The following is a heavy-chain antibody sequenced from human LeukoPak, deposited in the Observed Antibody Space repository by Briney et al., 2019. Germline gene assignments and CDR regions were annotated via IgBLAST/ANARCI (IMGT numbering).Heavy chain of an antibody. J-gene: IGHJ3*02. Sequence: RSGGSLRLSCAASGFTFSSYAMSWVRQAPGKGLEWVSAISGSGGSTYYADSVKGRFTISRDNSKNTLYLQMNSLRAEDTAVYYCAKDRSQLWLLFAFDIWGQGTMVTVSS. CDR2: ISGSGGST. CDR1: GFTFSSYA. V-gene: IGHV3-23*01. CDR3: AKDRSQLWLLFAFDI. D-gene: IGHD5-18*01.